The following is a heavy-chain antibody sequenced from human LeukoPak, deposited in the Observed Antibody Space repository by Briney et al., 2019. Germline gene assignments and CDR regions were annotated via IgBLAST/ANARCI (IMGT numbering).Heavy chain of an antibody. J-gene: IGHJ3*02. CDR1: GGTFSSYA. D-gene: IGHD1-1*01. V-gene: IGHV1-69*04. Sequence: SVKVSCKASGGTFSSYAISWVRQAPGQGLEWMGRIIPILGIANYAQKFQGRVTITADKSTSTAYMELSSLRSEDTAVYYCARVEGPTYSDAFDIWGQGTMVTVSS. CDR3: ARVEGPTYSDAFDI. CDR2: IIPILGIA.